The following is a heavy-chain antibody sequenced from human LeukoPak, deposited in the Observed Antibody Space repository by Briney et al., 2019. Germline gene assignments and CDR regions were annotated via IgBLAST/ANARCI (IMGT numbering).Heavy chain of an antibody. CDR2: ISGGGGTT. Sequence: PGGSLRLSCAASDFTFSTYAMSWVRQAPGRGLEWVSTISGGGGTTYYADSVKGRFTISRDNAKNSLYLQMSSLRAEDTAVYYCAELGITMIGGVWGKGTTVTISS. CDR3: AELGITMIGGV. CDR1: DFTFSTYA. J-gene: IGHJ6*04. D-gene: IGHD3-10*02. V-gene: IGHV3-23*01.